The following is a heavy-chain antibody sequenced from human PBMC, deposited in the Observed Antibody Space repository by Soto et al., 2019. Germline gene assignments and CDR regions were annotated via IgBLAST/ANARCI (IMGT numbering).Heavy chain of an antibody. CDR3: AHRVLRTVFGLVTTTAIYFDF. Sequence: QITLNESGPTVVRPTETLTLTCRFSGFSLTTSGVGVGWIRQSSGKAPEWLALIYWDDDKRYSVSLKSRLTITKDTSKNQVVLTVSDLDPTDTATYYCAHRVLRTVFGLVTTTAIYFDFWGQGTPVAVSS. D-gene: IGHD3-3*01. CDR1: GFSLTTSGVG. CDR2: IYWDDDK. J-gene: IGHJ4*02. V-gene: IGHV2-5*02.